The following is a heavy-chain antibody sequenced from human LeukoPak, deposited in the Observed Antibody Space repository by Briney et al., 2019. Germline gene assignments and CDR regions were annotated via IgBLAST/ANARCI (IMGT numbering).Heavy chain of an antibody. Sequence: GASVKVSCKASGGTFSSYAISWVRQAPGQGLEWTGRIIPIFGTANYAQKFQGRATITTDESTSTAYMELSSLRSEDTAVYYCARDGYYYDSSGWGQGTLVTVSS. CDR3: ARDGYYYDSSG. CDR1: GGTFSSYA. V-gene: IGHV1-69*05. J-gene: IGHJ4*02. D-gene: IGHD3-22*01. CDR2: IIPIFGTA.